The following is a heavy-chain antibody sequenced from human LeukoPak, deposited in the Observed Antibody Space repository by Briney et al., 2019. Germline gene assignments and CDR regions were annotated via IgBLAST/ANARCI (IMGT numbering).Heavy chain of an antibody. CDR2: VHLSGRT. Sequence: SETLSLTCSVSGGSISSDGYYWSWIRQLPGKGPEWIGEVHLSGRTHYNPSLESRVTMSVDMSENHISLRLTSVTAADTAVYYCAREGGPYRPLDYSGQGTLVTVSS. J-gene: IGHJ4*02. CDR3: AREGGPYRPLDY. V-gene: IGHV4-30-2*01. CDR1: GGSISSDGYY.